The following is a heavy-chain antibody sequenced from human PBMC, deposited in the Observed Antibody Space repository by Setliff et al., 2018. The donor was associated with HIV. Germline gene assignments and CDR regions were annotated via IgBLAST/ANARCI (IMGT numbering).Heavy chain of an antibody. Sequence: PGGSLRLSCAASGFTFSIYAMNWVRQAPGKGLEWVAVVSYHGTSQSYGDSVKGRFTISKDNSRNTVDLHMGNLRSADTAVYYCATGGGALRNPPYFDYWGQGARVTVSS. V-gene: IGHV3-30*03. CDR2: VSYHGTSQ. CDR1: GFTFSIYA. CDR3: ATGGGALRNPPYFDY. D-gene: IGHD2-15*01. J-gene: IGHJ4*02.